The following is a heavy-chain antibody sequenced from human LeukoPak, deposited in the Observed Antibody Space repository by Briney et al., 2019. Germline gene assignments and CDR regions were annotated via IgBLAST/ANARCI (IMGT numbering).Heavy chain of an antibody. CDR3: ARELEGLGYYYYGMDV. Sequence: SETLSLTCTVSGGSISSGGYYWRWIRQHPGKGLEWIGYIYYSGSTYYNPSLKSRVTISVDTSKNQFSLKLSSVTAADTAVYYCARELEGLGYYYYGMDVWGQGTTVTVSS. D-gene: IGHD2-21*01. CDR2: IYYSGST. CDR1: GGSISSGGYY. V-gene: IGHV4-31*03. J-gene: IGHJ6*02.